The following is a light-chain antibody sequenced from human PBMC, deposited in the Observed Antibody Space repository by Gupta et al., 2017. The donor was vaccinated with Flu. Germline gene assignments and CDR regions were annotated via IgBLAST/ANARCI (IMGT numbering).Light chain of an antibody. CDR3: QQRSNWLT. Sequence: PGDRATLSCRASQNVNNYLAWYQQKPGQAPRLLIYDAFNRATGVPARFSGSGSGTDFTLTISSLDPEDFAVYYCQQRSNWLTFGGGTRVEIK. J-gene: IGKJ4*01. CDR2: DAF. V-gene: IGKV3-11*01. CDR1: QNVNNY.